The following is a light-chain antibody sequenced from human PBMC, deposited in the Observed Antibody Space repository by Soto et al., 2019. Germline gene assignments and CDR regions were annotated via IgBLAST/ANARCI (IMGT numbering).Light chain of an antibody. J-gene: IGKJ4*01. V-gene: IGKV1-8*01. CDR1: QGISSY. CDR2: AAS. Sequence: AIRMTQSPSSFSASTGDRVTITCRASQGISSYLAWYQQKPGKAPKLLIYAASTMQSGVPSRFIGSGSGAEDILTTSSIEPEDFFASYCYQRRNWPPFTFGGGTQVDIK. CDR3: YQRRNWPPFT.